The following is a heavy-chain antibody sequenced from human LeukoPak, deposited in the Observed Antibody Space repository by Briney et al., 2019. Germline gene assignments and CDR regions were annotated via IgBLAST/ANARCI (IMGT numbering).Heavy chain of an antibody. CDR1: GGTFSSYA. D-gene: IGHD5-12*01. CDR2: IIPIFGTA. Sequence: SVKVSGKASGGTFSSYAISWVRQAPEQGLKWMGGIIPIFGTANYAQKFQGRVTITTDESTSTAYMELSSLGSEDTAVYYCEFGRGATNYFDYWGQGTLVTVSS. V-gene: IGHV1-69*05. J-gene: IGHJ4*02. CDR3: EFGRGATNYFDY.